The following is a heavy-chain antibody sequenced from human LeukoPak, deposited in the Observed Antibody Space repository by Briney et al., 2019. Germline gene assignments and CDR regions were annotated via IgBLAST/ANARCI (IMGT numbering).Heavy chain of an antibody. J-gene: IGHJ4*02. CDR2: INPNSGGT. Sequence: GASGKVSCKASGYTFTGYYMHWVRQAPGQGLEWMGWINPNSGGTNYAQKFQGRVTMTRDTSISTAYMELSRLRSDDTAVYYCARTEIAATPLALDYWGQGTLVTVSS. D-gene: IGHD2-15*01. CDR1: GYTFTGYY. V-gene: IGHV1-2*02. CDR3: ARTEIAATPLALDY.